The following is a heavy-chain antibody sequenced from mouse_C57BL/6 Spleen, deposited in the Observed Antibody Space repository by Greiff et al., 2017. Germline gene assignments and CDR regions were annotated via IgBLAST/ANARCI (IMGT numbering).Heavy chain of an antibody. J-gene: IGHJ1*03. CDR2: IYPGDGDT. CDR1: GYAFSSSW. CDR3: AGSSPTGYFDV. Sequence: QVQLKQSGPELVKPGASVKISCKASGYAFSSSWMNWVKQRPGKGLEWIGRIYPGDGDTNYNGKFKGKATLTADKSSSTAYMQLSSLTSEDSAVYFCAGSSPTGYFDVWGTGTTVTVSS. V-gene: IGHV1-82*01. D-gene: IGHD1-1*01.